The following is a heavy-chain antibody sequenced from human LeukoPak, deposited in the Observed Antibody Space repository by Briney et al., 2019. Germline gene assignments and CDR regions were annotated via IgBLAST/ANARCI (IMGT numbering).Heavy chain of an antibody. D-gene: IGHD6-13*01. CDR2: INHSGST. J-gene: IGHJ4*02. CDR1: GGSFSGYY. Sequence: SETLSLTCAVCGGSFSGYYWSWIRQPPGKGLEWIGEINHSGSTNYNPSLKSRVTLSVDTSKNQFSLKLSSVTAADTAVYYCARKVSSSWYRYWGQGTLVTVSS. CDR3: ARKVSSSWYRY. V-gene: IGHV4-34*01.